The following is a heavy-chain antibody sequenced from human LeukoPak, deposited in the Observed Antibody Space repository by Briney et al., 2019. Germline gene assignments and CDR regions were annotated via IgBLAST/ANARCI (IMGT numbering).Heavy chain of an antibody. Sequence: PGGSLRLSCAASGFILSSYSMNWVRQAPGKGLEWVSSISSSSSFIYNADSVKGRFTISRDNAKNSLYLQMNSLRAEDTAVYYCARDRIVVVPAATDDYYYGMDVWGQGTTVTVSS. V-gene: IGHV3-21*01. D-gene: IGHD2-2*01. CDR1: GFILSSYS. CDR2: ISSSSSFI. CDR3: ARDRIVVVPAATDDYYYGMDV. J-gene: IGHJ6*02.